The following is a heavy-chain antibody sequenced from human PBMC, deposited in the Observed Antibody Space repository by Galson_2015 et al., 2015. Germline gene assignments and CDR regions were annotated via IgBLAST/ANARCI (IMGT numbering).Heavy chain of an antibody. Sequence: SLRLSCAASGFTFSSYGMHWVRQAPGKGLEWVAVISYDGSNKYYADSVKGRFTISRDNSKNTLYLQMNSLRAEDTAVYYCAKYGFKVWSGCIYSMDVWGKGTTVPVSS. J-gene: IGHJ6*03. D-gene: IGHD3-3*01. CDR1: GFTFSSYG. CDR3: AKYGFKVWSGCIYSMDV. V-gene: IGHV3-30*18. CDR2: ISYDGSNK.